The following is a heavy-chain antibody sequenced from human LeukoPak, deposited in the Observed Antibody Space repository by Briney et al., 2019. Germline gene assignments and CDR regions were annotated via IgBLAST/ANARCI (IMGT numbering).Heavy chain of an antibody. CDR1: GFTFSSYS. D-gene: IGHD3-22*01. Sequence: GGSLRLSCAASGFTFSSYSMNWVRQAPGKGPEWVSYISSSSTIYYADSVKGRFTISRDNAKNSLYLQMNSLRAEDTAVYYCATNYYASWFYGYWGQGTLVTVSS. CDR3: ATNYYASWFYGY. J-gene: IGHJ4*02. CDR2: ISSSSTI. V-gene: IGHV3-48*01.